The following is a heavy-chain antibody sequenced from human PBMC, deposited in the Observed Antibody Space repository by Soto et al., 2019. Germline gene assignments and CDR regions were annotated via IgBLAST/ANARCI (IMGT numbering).Heavy chain of an antibody. J-gene: IGHJ4*02. CDR2: ISYDGSNK. V-gene: IGHV3-30-3*01. Sequence: QPGGSLRLCCAASGFTFSSYAMHGVRQDPGKGLEWVAVISYDGSNKYYADSVKGRFTISRDNSKNTLYLQMNSLRAEDTAVYYSASSRYYDSSGYYYYWGQGTLVTVSS. CDR3: ASSRYYDSSGYYYY. D-gene: IGHD3-22*01. CDR1: GFTFSSYA.